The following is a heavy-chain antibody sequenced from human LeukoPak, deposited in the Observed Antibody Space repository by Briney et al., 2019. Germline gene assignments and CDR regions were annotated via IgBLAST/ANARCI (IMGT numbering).Heavy chain of an antibody. Sequence: SESLSLTCTVSGGSITSHYWSWIRQPPGKGLEWIGYIYYSGSTNYNPSLKSRVTISVDTSKNQFSLILGTVTAADTAVYYCARDRRGYATAFDIWGQGTMVTV. CDR1: GGSITSHY. CDR2: IYYSGST. J-gene: IGHJ3*02. V-gene: IGHV4-59*11. D-gene: IGHD5-12*01. CDR3: ARDRRGYATAFDI.